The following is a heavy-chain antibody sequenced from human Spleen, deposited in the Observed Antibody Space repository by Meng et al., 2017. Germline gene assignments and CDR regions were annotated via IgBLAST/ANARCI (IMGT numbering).Heavy chain of an antibody. CDR3: ARDFSGSYYTDY. J-gene: IGHJ4*02. CDR1: GFTFSSYS. CDR2: ISSSSSYI. D-gene: IGHD3-10*01. Sequence: GGSLRLSCVASGFTFSSYSMNWVRQAPGKGLEWVSSISSSSSYIYYADSVKGRFTISRDNAKNSLYPQMNSLRAEDTAVYYCARDFSGSYYTDYWGQGTLVTVSS. V-gene: IGHV3-21*01.